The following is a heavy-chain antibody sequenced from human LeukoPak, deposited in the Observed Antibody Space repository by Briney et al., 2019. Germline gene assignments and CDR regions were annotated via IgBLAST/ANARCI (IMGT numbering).Heavy chain of an antibody. J-gene: IGHJ4*02. CDR3: VRALGSSSSDF. CDR2: IKQDGSEV. V-gene: IGHV3-7*01. D-gene: IGHD6-6*01. CDR1: GFTFDRSW. Sequence: GGSLRLSCAASGFTFDRSWMSWVRQAPGKGLEWVANIKQDGSEVYYVDSVGGRFTVSRDNAKNSLSLQMNSLRGEDTAVYYCVRALGSSSSDFWGQGTLVTVSS.